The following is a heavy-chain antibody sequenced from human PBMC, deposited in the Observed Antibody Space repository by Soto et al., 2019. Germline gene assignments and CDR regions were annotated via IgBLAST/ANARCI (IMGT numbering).Heavy chain of an antibody. CDR3: ARSLGRMVTAYYGMDV. Sequence: QVQLVQSGAEVKKPGSSVKVSCKASGGTFSSYAISWVRQAPGQGLEWMGGIIPIFGTANYAQKFQGRVTITADESTSTAYMELISLRSEDTAVYYCARSLGRMVTAYYGMDVWGQGTTVTVSS. CDR2: IIPIFGTA. D-gene: IGHD5-18*01. CDR1: GGTFSSYA. J-gene: IGHJ6*02. V-gene: IGHV1-69*01.